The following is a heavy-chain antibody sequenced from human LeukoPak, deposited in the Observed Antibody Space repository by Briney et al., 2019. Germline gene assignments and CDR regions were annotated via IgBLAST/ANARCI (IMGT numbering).Heavy chain of an antibody. V-gene: IGHV4-59*10. J-gene: IGHJ4*02. D-gene: IGHD3-22*01. CDR3: AKDHYDSSGYPFDY. Sequence: PSETLSLTCAVYGGSFSGYYWSWMRQTAEKGLEWIGRIYNTGSTSYNPSLKSRVTMSIDTPKNQFSLKLNSVTAADTAVYYCAKDHYDSSGYPFDYWGQGTLVTVSS. CDR1: GGSFSGYY. CDR2: IYNTGST.